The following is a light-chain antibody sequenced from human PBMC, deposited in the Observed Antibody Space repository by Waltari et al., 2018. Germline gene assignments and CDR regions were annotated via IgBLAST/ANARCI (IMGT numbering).Light chain of an antibody. J-gene: IGKJ3*01. CDR1: QSVTSN. Sequence: EIVMTQSPATLSVSLGERATLSCWASQSVTSNLAWYQQKPGQAPRLLIYGASTRATGTPARFSGSGSGTEFTLTISSLQSEDFAVYYCQQYNNWQTFGPGTKVDIK. CDR3: QQYNNWQT. V-gene: IGKV3-15*01. CDR2: GAS.